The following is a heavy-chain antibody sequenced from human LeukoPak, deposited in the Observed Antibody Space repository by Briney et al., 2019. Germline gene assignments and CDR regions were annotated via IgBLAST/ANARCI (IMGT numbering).Heavy chain of an antibody. D-gene: IGHD2-21*02. J-gene: IGHJ4*02. Sequence: GGSLRLSCAASGFTFSSYAMSWVRQAPGKGPEWVSAISGSGGSTYYADSVKGRFTISRDNSGNTLYLQMNSLRVEDTAVYYCAQDMRSGVAVTAVPKSSPIDYWGPGTLVTVFS. V-gene: IGHV3-23*01. CDR2: ISGSGGST. CDR1: GFTFSSYA. CDR3: AQDMRSGVAVTAVPKSSPIDY.